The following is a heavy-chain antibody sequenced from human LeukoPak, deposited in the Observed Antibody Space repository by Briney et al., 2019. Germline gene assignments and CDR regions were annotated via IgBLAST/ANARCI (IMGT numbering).Heavy chain of an antibody. D-gene: IGHD3-9*01. CDR2: ISSSSSTI. V-gene: IGHV3-48*02. Sequence: GGSLRLSCAASGFTFSSYSMNWVRQAPGKGLEWVLYISSSSSTIYYADSVKGRFTISRDNAKNSLYLQMNSLRDEDTAVYYCARDRLRYFDFHLYFDYWGQGTLVTVSS. CDR1: GFTFSSYS. J-gene: IGHJ4*02. CDR3: ARDRLRYFDFHLYFDY.